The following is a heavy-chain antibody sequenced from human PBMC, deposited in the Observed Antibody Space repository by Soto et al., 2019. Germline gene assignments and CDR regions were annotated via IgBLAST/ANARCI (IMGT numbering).Heavy chain of an antibody. V-gene: IGHV4-39*01. CDR2: IYYSGST. J-gene: IGHJ4*02. Sequence: SETLSLTSTVSGGSISSSSYYWGWIRQPPGKGLEWIGSIYYSGSTYYNPSLKSRVTISVDTSKNQFSLKLSSVTAADTAVYYCASSYYYDSSSYYPFDYWGQGTLVTVSS. D-gene: IGHD3-22*01. CDR1: GGSISSSSYY. CDR3: ASSYYYDSSSYYPFDY.